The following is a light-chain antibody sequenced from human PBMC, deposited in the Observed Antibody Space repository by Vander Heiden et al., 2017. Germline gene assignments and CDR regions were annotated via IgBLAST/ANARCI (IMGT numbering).Light chain of an antibody. CDR3: QQYDSNPQWT. V-gene: IGKV4-1*01. CDR1: QSVLYSSNNKNY. Sequence: DIVMTQSPDSLAVSLGERATINCQSSQSVLYSSNNKNYLAWYQQKPGQPPKLLIYWASTRESGVPDRFSSSGSGTDFTLTISSLQAEDVAVYYCQQYDSNPQWTFGQGTKVEIK. J-gene: IGKJ1*01. CDR2: WAS.